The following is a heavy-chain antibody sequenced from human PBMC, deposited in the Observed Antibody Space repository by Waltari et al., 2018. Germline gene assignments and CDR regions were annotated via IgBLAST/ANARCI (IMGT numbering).Heavy chain of an antibody. Sequence: QVQLVQSGAEVKKPGASVKVSCKASGYTFTGYYMHWVRQAPGQGLEWMGWINPNSGGTNYAQKFQGRVTMTRDTSISTAYMELSRLRSDDTAVYYCARVAVEAVAGPGMDVWGQGTTVTVSS. CDR2: INPNSGGT. D-gene: IGHD6-19*01. CDR3: ARVAVEAVAGPGMDV. CDR1: GYTFTGYY. J-gene: IGHJ6*02. V-gene: IGHV1-2*02.